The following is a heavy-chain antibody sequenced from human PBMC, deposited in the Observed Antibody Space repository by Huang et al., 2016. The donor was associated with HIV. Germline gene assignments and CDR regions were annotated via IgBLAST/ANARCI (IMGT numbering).Heavy chain of an antibody. J-gene: IGHJ4*02. Sequence: QVQLVQSGAAMKKSGSSVKVSCKASGGTVSSFSFTWVRQAPGHGLEWRGGIIPCNDTTDLAQRVRGRVTLTADESTNTAFMELSGRTSQDTAVYYCARGVGNSNRGFDIWGQGTLVTVS. CDR2: IIPCNDTT. D-gene: IGHD5-18*01. V-gene: IGHV1-69*13. CDR3: ARGVGNSNRGFDI. CDR1: GGTVSSFS.